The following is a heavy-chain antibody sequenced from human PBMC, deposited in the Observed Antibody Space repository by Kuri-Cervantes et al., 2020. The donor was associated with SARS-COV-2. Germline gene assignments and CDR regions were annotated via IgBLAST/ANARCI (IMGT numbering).Heavy chain of an antibody. J-gene: IGHJ6*02. D-gene: IGHD4-23*01. CDR1: GFTFDDYA. CDR3: ARSGYSDKNYYYGMDV. CDR2: ISSSSSYI. V-gene: IGHV3-21*01. Sequence: GESLKISCAASGFTFDDYAMHWVRQAPGKGLEWVSSISSSSSYIYYADSVKGRFTISRDNAKNSLYLQMNSLRAEDTAVYYCARSGYSDKNYYYGMDVWGQGTTVTVSS.